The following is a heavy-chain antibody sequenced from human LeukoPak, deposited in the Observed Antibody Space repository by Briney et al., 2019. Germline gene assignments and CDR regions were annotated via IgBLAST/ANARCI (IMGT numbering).Heavy chain of an antibody. V-gene: IGHV3-9*01. CDR3: AKDMGAGAYYYGSGSYRYFDY. CDR2: ISWNSGSI. J-gene: IGHJ4*02. CDR1: GFTFDDYA. Sequence: GGSLRLSCAASGFTFDDYAMHWVRHAPGKGLEWVSGISWNSGSIGYADSVKGRFTISRDNAKNSLYLQMNSLRAEDTALYYCAKDMGAGAYYYGSGSYRYFDYWGQGTLVTVSS. D-gene: IGHD3-10*01.